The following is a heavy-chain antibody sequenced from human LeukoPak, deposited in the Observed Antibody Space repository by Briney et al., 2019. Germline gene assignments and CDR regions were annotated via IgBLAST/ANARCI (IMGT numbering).Heavy chain of an antibody. V-gene: IGHV3-21*01. CDR1: GFTFSSYS. J-gene: IGHJ4*02. CDR3: ARVRVVRGVIITYLDY. CDR2: ISSSSSYI. Sequence: GGSLRLSCAASGFTFSSYSMNWVRHAPGKGLEWVSSISSSSSYIYYADSVKGRFTISRDNAKNSLYLQMNSLRAEDTAVYYCARVRVVRGVIITYLDYWGQGTLVTVSS. D-gene: IGHD3-10*01.